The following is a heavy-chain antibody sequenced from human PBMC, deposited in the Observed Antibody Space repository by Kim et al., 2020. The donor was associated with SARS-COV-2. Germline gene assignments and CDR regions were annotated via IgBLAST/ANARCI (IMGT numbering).Heavy chain of an antibody. CDR2: ISAYNGNT. CDR3: AREGNYNGSGSSGVFDY. D-gene: IGHD3-10*01. CDR1: GYTFTSYG. J-gene: IGHJ4*02. V-gene: IGHV1-18*01. Sequence: ASVKVSCKASGYTFTSYGISWVRQAPGQGLEWMGWISAYNGNTNYAQKLQGRVTMTTDTSTSTAYMELRSLRSDDTAVYYCAREGNYNGSGSSGVFDYWGQGTLVTVSS.